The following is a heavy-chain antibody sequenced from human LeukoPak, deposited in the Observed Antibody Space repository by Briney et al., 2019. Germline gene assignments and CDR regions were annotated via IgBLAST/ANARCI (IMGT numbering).Heavy chain of an antibody. J-gene: IGHJ3*02. V-gene: IGHV4-59*08. CDR3: ARHGGVVRGEGSDAFDI. CDR1: GGSISSYY. CDR2: IYYSGST. D-gene: IGHD3-10*01. Sequence: NPSETLSLTCTASGGSISSYYWSWIRQPPGKGLEWIWYIYYSGSTNYNPSLQSRVTISLDTSKNQFSLKLTSVTAADTAVYYCARHGGVVRGEGSDAFDISGQGTMVTVSS.